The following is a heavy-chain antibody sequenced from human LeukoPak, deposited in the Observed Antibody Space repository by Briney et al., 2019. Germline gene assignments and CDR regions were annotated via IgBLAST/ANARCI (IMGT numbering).Heavy chain of an antibody. Sequence: PGGSLRLSCAASGFTFSSYGMHWVRQAPGKGLKWVAFIRYDGSNKYYADSVKGRFTISRDNSKNTLYLQMNSLRAEDTAVYYCAKDPSFRPGYFDYWGQGTLVTVSS. CDR1: GFTFSSYG. CDR2: IRYDGSNK. J-gene: IGHJ4*02. V-gene: IGHV3-30*02. CDR3: AKDPSFRPGYFDY.